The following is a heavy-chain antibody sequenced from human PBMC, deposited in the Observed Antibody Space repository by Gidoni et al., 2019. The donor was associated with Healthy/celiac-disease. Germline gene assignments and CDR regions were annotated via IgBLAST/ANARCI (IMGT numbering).Heavy chain of an antibody. V-gene: IGHV1-69*09. CDR3: ASKEGVGSSQKNWFDP. Sequence: QVQLVQSGAEVKKPGSSVTVSCKASGGTFSSYAISWVRQAPGQGLEWMGRIIPILGIANYAQKFQGRVTITADKSTSTAYMELSSLRSEDTAVYYCASKEGVGSSQKNWFDPWGQGTLVTVSS. CDR1: GGTFSSYA. D-gene: IGHD6-13*01. J-gene: IGHJ5*02. CDR2: IIPILGIA.